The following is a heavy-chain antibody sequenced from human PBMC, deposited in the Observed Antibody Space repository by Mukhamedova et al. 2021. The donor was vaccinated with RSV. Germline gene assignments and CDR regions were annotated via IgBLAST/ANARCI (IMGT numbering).Heavy chain of an antibody. D-gene: IGHD3-10*01. J-gene: IGHJ5*02. V-gene: IGHV1-2*02. CDR3: ARGHGSGSYYNSWFDP. CDR2: INPNSGGT. Sequence: GSINPNSGGTNYAQKFQGRVTMTRDTSISTAYMELSRLRSDDTAVYYCARGHGSGSYYNSWFDPWGQGTLVTVSS.